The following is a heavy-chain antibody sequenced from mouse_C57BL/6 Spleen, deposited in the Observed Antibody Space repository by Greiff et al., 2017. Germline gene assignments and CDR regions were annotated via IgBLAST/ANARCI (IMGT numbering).Heavy chain of an antibody. CDR3: ARRDFDY. CDR2: IYPGSGST. CDR1: GYTFTSYW. J-gene: IGHJ2*01. Sequence: VQLKQPGAELVKPGASVKMSCKASGYTFTSYWINWVKQRPGQGLEWIGDIYPGSGSTNYNEKFKSKATLTVDTSSSTAYMQLGSLTSEDSAVYYCARRDFDYWGQGTTLTVSS. V-gene: IGHV1-55*01.